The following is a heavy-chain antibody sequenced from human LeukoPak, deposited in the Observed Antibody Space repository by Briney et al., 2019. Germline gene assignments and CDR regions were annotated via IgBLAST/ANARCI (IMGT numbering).Heavy chain of an antibody. CDR2: ISWNSGSI. CDR1: GFTFDDYA. CDR3: AKDIRPGYCSSTSCYTGETDY. D-gene: IGHD2-2*02. Sequence: GGSLRLSCAAPGFTFDDYAMHWVRHAPGEGLEWVSGISWNSGSIGYADSVKGRFTISRDNAKSSLYLQMNSLRAENTAVYYCAKDIRPGYCSSTSCYTGETDYWGQGTLVTVSS. V-gene: IGHV3-9*01. J-gene: IGHJ4*02.